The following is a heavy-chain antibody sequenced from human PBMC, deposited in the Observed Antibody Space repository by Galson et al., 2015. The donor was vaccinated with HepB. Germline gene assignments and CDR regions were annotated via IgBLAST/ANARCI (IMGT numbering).Heavy chain of an antibody. CDR2: IYSGGST. CDR3: AGGKILDYGDYYYYYGMDV. J-gene: IGHJ6*02. CDR1: RFTVSSNY. Sequence: SLRPSCAASRFTVSSNYMSWVRQAPGKGLAWVSVIYSGGSTYYADSVKGRFTISRHNSKNTLYLQMNSLRAEDTAVYYCAGGKILDYGDYYYYYGMDVWGQGTTVTVSS. V-gene: IGHV3-53*04. D-gene: IGHD4-17*01.